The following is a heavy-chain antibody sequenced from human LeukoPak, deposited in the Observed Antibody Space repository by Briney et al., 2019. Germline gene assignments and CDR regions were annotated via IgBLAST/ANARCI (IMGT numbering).Heavy chain of an antibody. V-gene: IGHV3-30*04. CDR3: AKAPVTSCRGAFCYPFDS. J-gene: IGHJ4*02. Sequence: GGSLRLSCAASGFTFSSYVMHWVRQAPGKGLEWVAIISYDGSNEYYADSVKGRFTISRDNSKNTLYLQMNSLRAADTAVYYCAKAPVTSCRGAFCYPFDSWGQGTLVTVSS. CDR1: GFTFSSYV. D-gene: IGHD2-15*01. CDR2: ISYDGSNE.